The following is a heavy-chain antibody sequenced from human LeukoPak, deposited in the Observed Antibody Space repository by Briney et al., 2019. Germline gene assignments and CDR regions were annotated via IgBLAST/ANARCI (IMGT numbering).Heavy chain of an antibody. V-gene: IGHV1-18*04. D-gene: IGHD5-12*01. CDR1: GYTFNSHG. CDR2: ISTYNGNT. J-gene: IGHJ4*02. Sequence: ASVTVSCKASGYTFNSHGIIWVRQAPGQGLEWMGWISTYNGNTNYAQKFQGRVTMTTGTSTSTVSMELRSLRSDDTALYYCARDGRRGYSGYRFDYWGQGTLVTVSS. CDR3: ARDGRRGYSGYRFDY.